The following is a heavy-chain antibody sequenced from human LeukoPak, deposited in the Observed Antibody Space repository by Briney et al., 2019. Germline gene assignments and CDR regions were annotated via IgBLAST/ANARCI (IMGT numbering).Heavy chain of an antibody. CDR3: ARGSTMVRGVIKIPYNWFDP. Sequence: GGSLRLSCAASGFTFSSYAMSWVRQAPGKGLEWVSAISGSGGSTYYADSVKGWFTISRDNSKNTLYLQMNSLRAEDTAVYYCARGSTMVRGVIKIPYNWFDPWGQGTLVTVSS. CDR2: ISGSGGST. J-gene: IGHJ5*02. CDR1: GFTFSSYA. V-gene: IGHV3-23*01. D-gene: IGHD3-10*01.